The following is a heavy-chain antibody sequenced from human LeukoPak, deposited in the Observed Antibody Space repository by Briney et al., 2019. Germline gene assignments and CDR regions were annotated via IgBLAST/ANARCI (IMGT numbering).Heavy chain of an antibody. Sequence: ASVKVSCKASGYTFTSYGIGWVRQAPGQGLEWMGWISAYNGNTNYVQKLQGRVTMTTDTSTSTAYMELRSLRSDDTAVYYCARMMAGYCSGGSCYGMDVWGQGTTVTVSS. CDR3: ARMMAGYCSGGSCYGMDV. D-gene: IGHD2-15*01. V-gene: IGHV1-18*01. CDR2: ISAYNGNT. CDR1: GYTFTSYG. J-gene: IGHJ6*02.